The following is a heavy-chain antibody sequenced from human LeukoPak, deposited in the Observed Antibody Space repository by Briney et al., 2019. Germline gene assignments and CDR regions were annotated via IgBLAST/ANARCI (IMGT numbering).Heavy chain of an antibody. CDR1: GFTFSNYA. CDR2: VSGRDTST. D-gene: IGHD3-9*01. CDR3: AKWGDYDVLTGYYDSDY. J-gene: IGHJ4*02. V-gene: IGHV3-23*01. Sequence: GGSLRLSCAASGFTFSNYAMSWVRQAPGKGLEWVSAVSGRDTSTYYTDSVKGRFTISRDNSKNTLYLQMNSLSAEDTAIYYCAKWGDYDVLTGYYDSDYWGQGTKVTVSS.